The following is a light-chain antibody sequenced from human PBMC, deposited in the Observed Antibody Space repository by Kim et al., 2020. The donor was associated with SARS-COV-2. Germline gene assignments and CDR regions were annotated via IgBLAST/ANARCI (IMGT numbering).Light chain of an antibody. J-gene: IGKJ4*01. CDR2: DAS. Sequence: EIVLTQSPATLSLSPGERATLSCRASQSVNSQLAWYQQRPGQAPRLLIYDASNSTTGTPARFSGSGSATDFTLTISSLEPEDFAVYYCQQRSKRPPVTFGGGTKVDIK. V-gene: IGKV3-11*01. CDR3: QQRSKRPPVT. CDR1: QSVNSQ.